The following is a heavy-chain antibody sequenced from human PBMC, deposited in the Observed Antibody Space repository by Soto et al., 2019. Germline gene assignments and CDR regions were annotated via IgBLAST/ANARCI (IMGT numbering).Heavy chain of an antibody. CDR1: GFTFDDYT. V-gene: IGHV3-9*01. J-gene: IGHJ4*02. CDR2: ISWNSGTI. CDR3: AKDGDVAVAGTSLH. Sequence: PXGSLRLTPPASGFTFDDYTMDWVRQPPGKGLEWVSGISWNSGTIGYADSVKGRFTISRDNAKNSLYLQMNSLRTEDTAFYYCAKDGDVAVAGTSLHWGQGTLVTVSS. D-gene: IGHD6-19*01.